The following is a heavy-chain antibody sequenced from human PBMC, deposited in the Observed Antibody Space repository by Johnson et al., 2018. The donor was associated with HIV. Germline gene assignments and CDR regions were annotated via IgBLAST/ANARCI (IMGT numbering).Heavy chain of an antibody. CDR1: GFTFSSYA. CDR2: ISYDGSNK. Sequence: QVQLMESGGGVVQPGRSLRLSCAASGFTFSSYAMHWVRQAPGKGLEWVAVISYDGSNKYYADSVKGRFTISRDNSKNTLYLQMNSLRAEDTAVYYCARPPYSGSYYDAFDIWGQGTMVTVSS. V-gene: IGHV3-30*04. CDR3: ARPPYSGSYYDAFDI. D-gene: IGHD1-26*01. J-gene: IGHJ3*02.